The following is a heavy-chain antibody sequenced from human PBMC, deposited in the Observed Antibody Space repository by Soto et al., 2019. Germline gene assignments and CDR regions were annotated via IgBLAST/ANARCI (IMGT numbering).Heavy chain of an antibody. CDR3: AGGVGGGEFWSGNYYYYYGMDV. J-gene: IGHJ6*02. Sequence: ASVKVSCKASGYTFTSYDINWVRQATGQGLEWMGGMNPNSGKTGYAQKFQGRVTMTRNTTISTPYMGQSSRIAEDTAVFYCAGGVGGGEFWSGNYYYYYGMDVWGQGTTVTVSS. D-gene: IGHD3-3*01. V-gene: IGHV1-8*01. CDR1: GYTFTSYD. CDR2: MNPNSGKT.